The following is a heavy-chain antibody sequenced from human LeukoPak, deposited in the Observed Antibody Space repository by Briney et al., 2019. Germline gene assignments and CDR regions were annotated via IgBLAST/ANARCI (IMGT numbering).Heavy chain of an antibody. CDR2: IYTSGST. CDR1: GGSISSGSYY. Sequence: PSETLSLTCTVSGGSISSGSYYWSWIRQPAGKGLEWIGRIYTSGSTNYNPSLKSRVTISVDTSKNQFSLKLSSVTAADTAVYYCARGPRYSAGGRYFQHWGQGTLVTVSS. V-gene: IGHV4-61*02. D-gene: IGHD6-13*01. CDR3: ARGPRYSAGGRYFQH. J-gene: IGHJ1*01.